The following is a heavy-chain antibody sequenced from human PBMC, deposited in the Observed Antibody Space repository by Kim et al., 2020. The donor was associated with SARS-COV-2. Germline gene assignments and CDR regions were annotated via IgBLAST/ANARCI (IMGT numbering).Heavy chain of an antibody. CDR1: GFTFSSYA. Sequence: GGSLRLSCAASGFTFSSYAMSWVRQAPGKGLEWVSAISGSGGSTYYADSVKGRFTISRDNSKNTLYLQMNSLRAEDTAVYYCAKVPRSGWFGELSDYWGQGTLVTVSS. CDR2: ISGSGGST. V-gene: IGHV3-23*01. D-gene: IGHD3-10*01. J-gene: IGHJ4*02. CDR3: AKVPRSGWFGELSDY.